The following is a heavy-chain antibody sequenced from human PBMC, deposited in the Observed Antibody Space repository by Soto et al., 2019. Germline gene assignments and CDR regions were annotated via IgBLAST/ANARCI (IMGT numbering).Heavy chain of an antibody. CDR2: IIPIFGTA. CDR3: ARDRRTHSSGYYPDAFDI. D-gene: IGHD3-22*01. J-gene: IGHJ3*02. Sequence: SVKVSCKASGGTFSSYAISWVRQAPGQGLEWMGGIIPIFGTANYAQKFQGRVTITADKSTSTAYMELSSLRSEDTAVYYCARDRRTHSSGYYPDAFDIWGQGTMVTVSS. CDR1: GGTFSSYA. V-gene: IGHV1-69*06.